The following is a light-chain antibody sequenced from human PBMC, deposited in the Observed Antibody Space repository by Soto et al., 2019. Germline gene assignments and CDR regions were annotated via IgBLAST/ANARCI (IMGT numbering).Light chain of an antibody. V-gene: IGKV1-9*01. CDR1: QGIGSH. CDR2: ESS. CDR3: LHRDTYPII. J-gene: IGKJ5*01. Sequence: DIQLTQSPSFLSASIGDRITITCRASQGIGSHLAWYQQKPGEAPKLLIYESSTVQSGIPPRFSGSGSGTEFSLTISHLQPVDCATYYCLHRDTYPIIFAQGTRLEIK.